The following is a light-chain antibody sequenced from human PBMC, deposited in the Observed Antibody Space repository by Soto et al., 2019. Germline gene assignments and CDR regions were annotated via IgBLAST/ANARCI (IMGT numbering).Light chain of an antibody. V-gene: IGKV2-28*01. Sequence: DIVMTQSPLSLPVTPGEPASISCRSSQSLLQSNGYNYLDWYLQKPGQSPQLLIYLGSNRASWVHDRYSGSGLGTDFTLKISRLEAEVVGFYYSIQALLIPWTFGQETKVHIK. CDR3: IQALLIPWT. CDR2: LGS. J-gene: IGKJ1*01. CDR1: QSLLQSNGYNY.